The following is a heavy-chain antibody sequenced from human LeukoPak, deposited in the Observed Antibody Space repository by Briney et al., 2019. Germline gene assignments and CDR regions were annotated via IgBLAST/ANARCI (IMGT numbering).Heavy chain of an antibody. CDR2: IGITGTPI. CDR3: ARFFLKGSGSAFYHFYGMDV. Sequence: GGSLRLSCEGSEFSFSDYYMSWICQAPGKGLECVSYIGITGTPIYYAGSVEGRFTISRDKARNSLYLQMNNLRTEDTAVYYCARFFLKGSGSAFYHFYGMDVWGQGTTVTVSS. V-gene: IGHV3-11*01. J-gene: IGHJ6*02. D-gene: IGHD3-3*01. CDR1: EFSFSDYY.